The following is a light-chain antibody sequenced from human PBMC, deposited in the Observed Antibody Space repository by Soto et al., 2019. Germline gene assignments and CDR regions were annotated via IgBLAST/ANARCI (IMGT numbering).Light chain of an antibody. Sequence: EIVMTQSPATLSVSPGERATLSCRASQSVSSKLAWYQQKPGQAPRLLIYGASTRATGIPARFSGSGSGTAFTLTISSLQSEDFAVYYCQQYNNWPSTFGGGTKVEIK. J-gene: IGKJ4*01. V-gene: IGKV3-15*01. CDR3: QQYNNWPST. CDR2: GAS. CDR1: QSVSSK.